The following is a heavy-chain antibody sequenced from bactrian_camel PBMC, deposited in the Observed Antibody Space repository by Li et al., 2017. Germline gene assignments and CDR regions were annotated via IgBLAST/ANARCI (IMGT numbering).Heavy chain of an antibody. V-gene: IGHV3S55*01. D-gene: IGHD1*01. CDR2: ITSAGDSS. Sequence: HVQLVESGGGSVQAGGSLRLSCEASGSYVTYGGFCMGWYRQAPGKEREGVARITSAGDSSYYSTSVKGRFTISQDNAKAPLMLQMNDLKPEDTAVYYCAARPYSWSGCGLKEYEFDYWGQGTQVTVS. CDR3: AARPYSWSGCGLKEYEFDY. CDR1: GSYVTYGGFC. J-gene: IGHJ4*01.